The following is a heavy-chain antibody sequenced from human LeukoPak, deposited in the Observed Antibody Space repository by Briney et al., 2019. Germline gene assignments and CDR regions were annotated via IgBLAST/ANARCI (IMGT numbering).Heavy chain of an antibody. CDR1: GGSISSGGYY. D-gene: IGHD2-2*01. J-gene: IGHJ5*02. Sequence: SETLSLTCTVSGGSISSGGYYWSWIRQHPGKGLEWIGYIYYSGSTYYNPSLKSRVTISVDTSKYQFSLKLSSVTAADTAVYYCARDRGKDCCSTSCYFWSDPWGQGTLVTVSS. CDR3: ARDRGKDCCSTSCYFWSDP. V-gene: IGHV4-31*03. CDR2: IYYSGST.